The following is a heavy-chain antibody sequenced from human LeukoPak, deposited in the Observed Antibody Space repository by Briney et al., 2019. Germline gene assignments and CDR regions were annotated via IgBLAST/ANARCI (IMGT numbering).Heavy chain of an antibody. D-gene: IGHD2-2*01. CDR1: GFIFSSYG. J-gene: IGHJ4*02. V-gene: IGHV3-33*01. CDR2: IWSDASNT. Sequence: GRSLRLSCAASGFIFSSYGMHWVRQAPGKGLEWVAVIWSDASNTYYVDSVKGRFTISRDNSKNTLYLQMNSLRAEDTAVYYCARDQRYCSSSSCPWEPFDYWGQGTLVTVSS. CDR3: ARDQRYCSSSSCPWEPFDY.